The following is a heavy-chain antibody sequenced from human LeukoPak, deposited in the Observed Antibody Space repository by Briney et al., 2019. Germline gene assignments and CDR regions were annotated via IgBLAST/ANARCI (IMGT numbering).Heavy chain of an antibody. CDR2: ISYDGSNK. CDR3: AKDHGSSWYLVVVYHYGMDV. CDR1: GFTFSSYG. V-gene: IGHV3-30*18. D-gene: IGHD6-13*01. J-gene: IGHJ6*02. Sequence: PGRSLRLSCAASGFTFSSYGMHWVRQAPGKGLEWVAVISYDGSNKYYADSVKGRFTISRDNSKNTLYLQMNSLRAEDTAVYYCAKDHGSSWYLVVVYHYGMDVWGQGTTVTVSS.